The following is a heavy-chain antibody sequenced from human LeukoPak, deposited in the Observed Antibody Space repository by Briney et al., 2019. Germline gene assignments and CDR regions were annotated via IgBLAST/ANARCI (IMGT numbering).Heavy chain of an antibody. CDR2: INPNSGGT. D-gene: IGHD6-13*01. Sequence: ASVKVSCKASGYTFTGYYMHWVRQAPGQGLEWMGWINPNSGGTNYAQKFQGRVTMTRDTSISTAYMELSRLRSDGTAVYYCAREWAAAGATNWFDPWGQGTLVTVSS. J-gene: IGHJ5*02. CDR3: AREWAAAGATNWFDP. V-gene: IGHV1-2*02. CDR1: GYTFTGYY.